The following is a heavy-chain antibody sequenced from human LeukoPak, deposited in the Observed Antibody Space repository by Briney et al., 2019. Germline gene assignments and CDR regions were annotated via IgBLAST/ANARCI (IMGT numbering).Heavy chain of an antibody. V-gene: IGHV5-51*01. D-gene: IGHD2-15*01. J-gene: IGHJ4*02. CDR2: IHPGDSGT. CDR3: ARHQCSGGSCYSYY. CDR1: GYSFTNYW. Sequence: GESLKISCKGSGYSFTNYWIGWVRQMPGKGLEWMGIIHPGDSGTRYSPSFQGQVTMSVDESITTAYLQWSSLKALDTAMYYCARHQCSGGSCYSYYWGQGTLVTVSS.